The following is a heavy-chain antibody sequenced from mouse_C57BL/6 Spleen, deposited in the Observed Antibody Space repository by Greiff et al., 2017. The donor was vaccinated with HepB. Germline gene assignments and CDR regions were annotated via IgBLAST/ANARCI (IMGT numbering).Heavy chain of an antibody. V-gene: IGHV10-1*01. Sequence: EPGGGLVQPKGSLKLSCAASGFSFNTYSMNWVRQAPGKGLEWVARIRSKSNNYATYYADSVKDRFTISRDDSESMLYLQMNNLKTEDTAMYYCVREGEDYDGTGFDCWGQGNTLTDSS. CDR1: GFSFNTYS. D-gene: IGHD2-4*01. CDR2: IRSKSNNYAT. J-gene: IGHJ2*01. CDR3: VREGEDYDGTGFDC.